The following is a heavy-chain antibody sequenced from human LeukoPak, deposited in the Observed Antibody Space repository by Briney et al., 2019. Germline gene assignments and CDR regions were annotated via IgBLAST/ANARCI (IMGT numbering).Heavy chain of an antibody. Sequence: PGGSLRLSCAASGFTFSSYEMNWVRQAPGKGLEWVSFISGSGGTIYYTGSVKGRFTISRDNAKNSLYLQMNSLRAEDTAVYYCATPYYYDSSGYPGVPSYYFDYWGQGTLVTVSS. V-gene: IGHV3-48*03. J-gene: IGHJ4*02. D-gene: IGHD3-22*01. CDR2: ISGSGGTI. CDR1: GFTFSSYE. CDR3: ATPYYYDSSGYPGVPSYYFDY.